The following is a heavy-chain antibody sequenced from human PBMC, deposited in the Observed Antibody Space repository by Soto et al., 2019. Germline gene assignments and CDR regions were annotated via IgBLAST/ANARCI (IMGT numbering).Heavy chain of an antibody. V-gene: IGHV3-30*03. CDR3: TFGDNSFDY. Sequence: QVQLVESGGGVVQPGRSLRVSCAASGFTFSDYGIYWVRQAPGKGLEWVALISYDGNNREYGDSVKGRFTISRDNSKNTLYLQMNCLRVEDTAVYYCTFGDNSFDYWGQGTLVTVSS. D-gene: IGHD1-20*01. CDR1: GFTFSDYG. CDR2: ISYDGNNR. J-gene: IGHJ4*02.